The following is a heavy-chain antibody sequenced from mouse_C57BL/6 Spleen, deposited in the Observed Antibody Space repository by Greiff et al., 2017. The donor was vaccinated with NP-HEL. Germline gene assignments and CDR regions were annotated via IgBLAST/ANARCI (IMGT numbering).Heavy chain of an antibody. CDR3: ARGGGYGEASWFAY. CDR2: IDPSDSET. Sequence: QVQLKEPGAELVRPGSSVKLSCKASGYTFTSYWMHWVKQRPIQGLEWIGNIDPSDSETQYNQKFKDKATLTADKSSSTAYMQLSSLPSEDSAVYFCARGGGYGEASWFAYWGQGTLVTVSA. J-gene: IGHJ3*01. CDR1: GYTFTSYW. V-gene: IGHV1-52*01. D-gene: IGHD2-2*01.